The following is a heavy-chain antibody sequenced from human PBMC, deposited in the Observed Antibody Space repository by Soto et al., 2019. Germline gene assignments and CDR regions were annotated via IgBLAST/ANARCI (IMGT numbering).Heavy chain of an antibody. Sequence: ASVKVSCKASGYTFTSYGISWVRQAPGQGLEWMGWISAYNGNTNYAQKLQGRVTMTTDTSTSTAYMELRSLKSDDTAVYYCARSGYYDSSGYYYPFGDYFDYWGQGTLVTVSS. D-gene: IGHD3-22*01. CDR1: GYTFTSYG. CDR2: ISAYNGNT. J-gene: IGHJ4*02. CDR3: ARSGYYDSSGYYYPFGDYFDY. V-gene: IGHV1-18*01.